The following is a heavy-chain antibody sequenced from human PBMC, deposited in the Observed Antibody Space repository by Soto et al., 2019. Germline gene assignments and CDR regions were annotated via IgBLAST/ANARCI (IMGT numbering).Heavy chain of an antibody. D-gene: IGHD3-3*01. CDR3: ARDYDFWSGYRFFDY. CDR2: IYYSGST. V-gene: IGHV4-39*07. Sequence: SETLSLTCTVSGGSISSDSYYWGWIRQPPGKGLEWIGSIYYSGSTYYNPSLKSRVTISVDTSKNQFSLKLSSVTAADTAMYYCARDYDFWSGYRFFDYWGQGTLVTVSS. CDR1: GGSISSDSYY. J-gene: IGHJ4*02.